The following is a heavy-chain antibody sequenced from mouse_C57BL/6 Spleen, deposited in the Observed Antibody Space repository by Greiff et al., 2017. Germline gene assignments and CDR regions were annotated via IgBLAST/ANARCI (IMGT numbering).Heavy chain of an antibody. V-gene: IGHV1-15*01. D-gene: IGHD4-1*01. Sequence: VKLMESGAELVRPGASVTLSCKASGYTFTDYEMHWVKQTPVPGLEWIGAIDPETGGTAYNQKFKGKAILTADKSSSTAYMELRSLTSEDSAVYYCTLGPLDYWGQGTTRTVSS. CDR3: TLGPLDY. J-gene: IGHJ2*01. CDR1: GYTFTDYE. CDR2: IDPETGGT.